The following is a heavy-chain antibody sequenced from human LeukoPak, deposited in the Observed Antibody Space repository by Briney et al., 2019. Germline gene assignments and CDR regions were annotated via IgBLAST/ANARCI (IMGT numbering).Heavy chain of an antibody. V-gene: IGHV3-23*01. J-gene: IGHJ4*02. D-gene: IGHD3-22*01. CDR3: AKGNDDSSGYYFRRWYYFDY. CDR1: GFTFSSYA. CDR2: ISGSGGST. Sequence: GGSLRLSCAASGFTFSSYAMSWVRQAPGEGLEWVSAISGSGGSTYYADSVKGRFPISRDNSKNTLYLQMNSLRAEDTAVYYCAKGNDDSSGYYFRRWYYFDYWGQGTLVTVSS.